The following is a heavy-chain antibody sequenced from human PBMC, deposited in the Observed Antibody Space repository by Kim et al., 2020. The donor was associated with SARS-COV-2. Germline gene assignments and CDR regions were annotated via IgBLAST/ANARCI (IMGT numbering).Heavy chain of an antibody. CDR1: GYTFTSYA. CDR3: AREEHDSSGYYYVDY. CDR2: INAGNGNT. D-gene: IGHD3-22*01. Sequence: ASVKVSCKASGYTFTSYAMHWVRQAPGQRLEWMGWINAGNGNTKYSQKFQGRVTITRDTSASTAYMELSSLRSEDTAVYYCAREEHDSSGYYYVDYWGQGTLVTVSS. V-gene: IGHV1-3*01. J-gene: IGHJ4*02.